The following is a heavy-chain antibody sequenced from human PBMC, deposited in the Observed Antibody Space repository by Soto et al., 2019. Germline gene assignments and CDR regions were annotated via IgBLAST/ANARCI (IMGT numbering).Heavy chain of an antibody. V-gene: IGHV4-59*01. D-gene: IGHD6-19*01. CDR3: ARDRYRNGWLDY. Sequence: SETLSLTCIVSGGSISSYYWSCIRHPPGKGVEWIGYIYYTGSTKYNPSLKSRVTISVDTSNDHFSLKLSSVTAADTAVYYCARDRYRNGWLDYWGQGTLVTVSS. J-gene: IGHJ4*02. CDR2: IYYTGST. CDR1: GGSISSYY.